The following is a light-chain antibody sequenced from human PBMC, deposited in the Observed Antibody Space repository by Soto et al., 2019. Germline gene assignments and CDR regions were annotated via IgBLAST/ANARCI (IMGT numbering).Light chain of an antibody. CDR3: QQYNNWTIT. CDR2: GAS. J-gene: IGKJ5*01. V-gene: IGKV3-15*01. CDR1: QSVSSN. Sequence: EIVLTQSPATLSVSPGERATLSCRASQSVSSNLAWYQQKPGQAPRLLIYGASTRETGIPARFSGSGSGTEFTLTISSLQSEDFEVDYCQQYNNWTITFGQGTRLEIK.